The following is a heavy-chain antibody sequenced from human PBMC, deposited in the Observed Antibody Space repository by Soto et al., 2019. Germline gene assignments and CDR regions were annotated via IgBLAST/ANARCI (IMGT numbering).Heavy chain of an antibody. Sequence: GGSLRLSCAPSGFTFSSYAMSWVRQAPGKGLEWVSAISGSGGSTYYADSVKGRFTISRDNSKNTLYLQMNSLRAEDTAVYYCAKDIRGWLAFDYWGQGTLVTVSS. CDR1: GFTFSSYA. V-gene: IGHV3-23*01. CDR2: ISGSGGST. J-gene: IGHJ4*02. D-gene: IGHD6-19*01. CDR3: AKDIRGWLAFDY.